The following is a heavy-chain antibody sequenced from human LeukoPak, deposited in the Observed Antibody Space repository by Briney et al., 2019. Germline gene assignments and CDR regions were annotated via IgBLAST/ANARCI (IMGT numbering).Heavy chain of an antibody. V-gene: IGHV4-4*09. D-gene: IGHD6-6*01. CDR1: GGSISSYY. J-gene: IGHJ4*02. CDR3: ARHLYSGSSPLDY. CDR2: IYTSGST. Sequence: PSETLSLTCTVSGGSISSYYWSWIRQPPGKGLEWIGYIYTSGSTNYNPSLKSRVTISVDTSKNQFSLKLSSVTAADTAVYYCARHLYSGSSPLDYWGQGTLVTVSS.